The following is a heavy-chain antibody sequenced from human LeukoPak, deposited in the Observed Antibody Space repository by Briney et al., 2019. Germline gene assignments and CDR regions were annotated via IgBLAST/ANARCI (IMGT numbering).Heavy chain of an antibody. CDR1: GYTFTKSY. V-gene: IGHV1-46*01. D-gene: IGHD4-23*01. Sequence: GASVKVSCKASGYTFTKSYIHWVRQAPGQRLEWMGLINPGGDNTKYAQNFQGRVTMTSDTSTSTAHMELRSLRSDDTAVYYCARQGYSGHSQGAADYWGQGTLVTVSS. CDR2: INPGGDNT. CDR3: ARQGYSGHSQGAADY. J-gene: IGHJ4*02.